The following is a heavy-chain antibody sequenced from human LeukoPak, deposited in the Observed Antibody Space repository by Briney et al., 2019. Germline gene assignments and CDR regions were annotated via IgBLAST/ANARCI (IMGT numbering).Heavy chain of an antibody. CDR2: IFYSGST. D-gene: IGHD5-18*01. V-gene: IGHV4-39*07. J-gene: IGHJ5*02. CDR1: GGSISTSNYY. Sequence: SETLSLTCTVSGGSISTSNYYWGWIRQPPGKGLEWIGNIFYSGSTYYGPSLKSRLTISLDTSRNQFSLKLNSATAADTAVYYCAKGAGGFSYYNWFDPWGQGTLVTVSS. CDR3: AKGAGGFSYYNWFDP.